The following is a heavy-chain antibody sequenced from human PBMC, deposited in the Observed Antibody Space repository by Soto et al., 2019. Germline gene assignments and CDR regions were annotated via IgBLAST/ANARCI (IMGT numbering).Heavy chain of an antibody. CDR2: INPNSGGT. CDR1: GYTFTGYY. V-gene: IGHV1-2*04. CDR3: AREITGTSVSYYYYYGMDV. J-gene: IGHJ6*02. Sequence: GASVKVSCKASGYTFTGYYMHWVRQAPGQGLEWMGWINPNSGGTNYAQNFQGWVTMTRDTSISTAYMELSRLRSDDTAVYYCAREITGTSVSYYYYYGMDVWGQGTTVTVSS. D-gene: IGHD1-7*01.